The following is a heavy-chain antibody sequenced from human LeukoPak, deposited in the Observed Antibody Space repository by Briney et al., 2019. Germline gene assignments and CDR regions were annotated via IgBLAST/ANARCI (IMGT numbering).Heavy chain of an antibody. CDR3: ARRIAHYDSSGDY. V-gene: IGHV1-2*02. Sequence: ASVKVSCKASGDTFTGYYMHWVRQAPGQGLEWMGWINPNSGGTNYAQEFQGRVTMTRDTSISTAYMELSRLRSDDTAVYYCARRIAHYDSSGDYWGQGTLVTVSS. CDR1: GDTFTGYY. J-gene: IGHJ4*02. CDR2: INPNSGGT. D-gene: IGHD3-22*01.